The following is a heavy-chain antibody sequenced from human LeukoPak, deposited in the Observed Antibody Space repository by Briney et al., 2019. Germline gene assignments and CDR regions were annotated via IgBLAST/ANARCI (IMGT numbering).Heavy chain of an antibody. CDR3: TRVFDL. CDR1: GGSISSGGYS. V-gene: IGHV4-61*02. CDR2: IYSSGST. J-gene: IGHJ5*02. Sequence: SETLSLTCAVSGGSISSGGYSWSWIRQPAGKGLEWIGLIYSSGSTNYSPSLKSRVTISIDTSKSQLSLKMTSVTAADTAVYYCTRVFDLWGQGTLVTVSS.